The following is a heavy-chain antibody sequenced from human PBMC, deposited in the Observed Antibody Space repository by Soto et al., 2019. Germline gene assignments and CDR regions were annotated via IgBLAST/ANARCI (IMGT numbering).Heavy chain of an antibody. CDR3: ARERGGYKHVDY. CDR1: GYTFTDYG. CDR2: INTYKGNI. J-gene: IGHJ4*02. Sequence: QVQLVQSGAEVKKPGASVRVSCKSSGYTFTDYGITWVRQAPGQGLEWMGWINTYKGNINYAQRLQGRVTMTTDTTTSTAYMELRSLTSDDAAVYYCARERGGYKHVDYCGQGALVTVSS. V-gene: IGHV1-18*01. D-gene: IGHD1-26*01.